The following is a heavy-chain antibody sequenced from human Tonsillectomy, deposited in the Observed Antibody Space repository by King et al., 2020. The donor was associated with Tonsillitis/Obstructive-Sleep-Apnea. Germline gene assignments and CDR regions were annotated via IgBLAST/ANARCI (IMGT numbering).Heavy chain of an antibody. CDR2: IYYSGST. J-gene: IGHJ5*02. V-gene: IGHV4-61*01. CDR3: ARFLRVPAAIRGVGNWFDP. Sequence: QLQESGPGLVKPSETLSLTCTVSGGSVSSGSYYCSWIRQPPGKGLEWIGYIYYSGSTNSNPSLKSRVTISVDTSKNQFSLKLSSVTAADTAVYYCARFLRVPAAIRGVGNWFDPWGQGTLVTVSS. D-gene: IGHD2-2*02. CDR1: GGSVSSGSYY.